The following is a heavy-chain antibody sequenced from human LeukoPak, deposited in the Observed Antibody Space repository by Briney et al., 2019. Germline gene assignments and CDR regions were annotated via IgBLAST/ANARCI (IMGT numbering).Heavy chain of an antibody. J-gene: IGHJ4*02. CDR1: GGSIRSYY. Sequence: SETLSLTCTVSGGSIRSYYWNWIRQAPGKGLEWVGFISYSGYTSYSPSLKSHVAISVDTAKSQFSLRLNSMTAAGTAIYYCARGRNDNGGMFFDSWAQGNLVTVSS. D-gene: IGHD4-23*01. CDR3: ARGRNDNGGMFFDS. V-gene: IGHV4-59*01. CDR2: ISYSGYT.